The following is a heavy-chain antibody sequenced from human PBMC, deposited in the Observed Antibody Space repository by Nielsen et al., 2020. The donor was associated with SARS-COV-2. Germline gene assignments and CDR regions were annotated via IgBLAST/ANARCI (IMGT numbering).Heavy chain of an antibody. Sequence: GESLKISCKGSGYSFTSYWIGWVRQMPGKGLEWMGIIYPGDSDTRYSPSFQGQVTISADKSISTAYLQWSSLKASDTAMYYCARRGYCSSTSCYEEKGWFDPWGQGTLVTASS. V-gene: IGHV5-51*01. J-gene: IGHJ5*02. CDR3: ARRGYCSSTSCYEEKGWFDP. D-gene: IGHD2-2*01. CDR2: IYPGDSDT. CDR1: GYSFTSYW.